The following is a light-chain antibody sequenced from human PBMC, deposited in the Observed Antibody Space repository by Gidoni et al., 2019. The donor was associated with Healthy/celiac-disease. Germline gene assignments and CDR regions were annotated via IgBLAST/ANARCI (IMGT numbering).Light chain of an antibody. CDR1: QSVSSN. CDR3: QQNNNWPKT. CDR2: GAS. Sequence: LLLTQCPATLSVSPVERATLACRASQSVSSNLAWYQQKPGQAPRLLIYGASNRGNGIPARFSGSGAGTEFTITIRRLQAEDFAVYYGQQNNNWPKTCGQGTKVEIK. V-gene: IGKV3-15*01. J-gene: IGKJ1*01.